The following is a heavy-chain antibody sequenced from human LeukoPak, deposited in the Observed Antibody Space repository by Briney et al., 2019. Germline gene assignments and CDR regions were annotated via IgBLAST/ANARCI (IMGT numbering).Heavy chain of an antibody. CDR3: AKVTRGSYYYMDV. J-gene: IGHJ6*03. CDR1: GFTFDDYA. V-gene: IGHV3-43*02. D-gene: IGHD1/OR15-1a*01. Sequence: EGSLRLSCAASGFTFDDYAMHWVRQAPGKGLEWVSLISGDGGSTYYADSVKGRFTISRDNSKNSVYLQMNSLRTEDTALYYCAKVTRGSYYYMDVWGKGTTVTVSS. CDR2: ISGDGGST.